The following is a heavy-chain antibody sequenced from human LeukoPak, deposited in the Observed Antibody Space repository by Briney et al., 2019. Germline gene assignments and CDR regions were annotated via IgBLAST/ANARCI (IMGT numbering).Heavy chain of an antibody. D-gene: IGHD3-22*01. CDR3: ARDRGLDYDSSGYYFGHDAFDI. J-gene: IGHJ3*02. V-gene: IGHV7-4-1*02. CDR2: INTNTGNP. Sequence: GASVKVSCKASGYTFTSYAMNWVRQAPGQGLEWMGWINTNTGNPTYAQGFTGRFVFSLDTSVSTAYLQISSLKAEDTAVYYCARDRGLDYDSSGYYFGHDAFDIWGQGTMVTVSS. CDR1: GYTFTSYA.